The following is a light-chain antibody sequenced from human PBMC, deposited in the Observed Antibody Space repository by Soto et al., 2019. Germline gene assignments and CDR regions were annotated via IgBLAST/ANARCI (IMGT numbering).Light chain of an antibody. CDR1: QTINTY. Sequence: DIQVTQSPSSLSASVGDRVTITCRTSQTINTYLNWYQQQPGKAPKLLIFAASTLHSGVPSRFNGSGSGTDFTLTITSLQPEDFATYYCQQGSSAPFTFGPGTQLEV. CDR3: QQGSSAPFT. CDR2: AAS. J-gene: IGKJ2*01. V-gene: IGKV1-39*01.